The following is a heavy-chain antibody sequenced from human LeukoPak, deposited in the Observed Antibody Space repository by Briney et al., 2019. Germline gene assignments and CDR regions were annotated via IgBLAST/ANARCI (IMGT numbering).Heavy chain of an antibody. Sequence: GASVKVSCKASGYTFTSYGISWVRQAPGQGLEWMGWINTYNGNTNYAQKLQGRVTMTTDTSTSTAYMELRSLRSDDTAVYYCARGERLHKWAHSYYYYYMDVWGKGTTVTVSS. V-gene: IGHV1-18*01. CDR3: ARGERLHKWAHSYYYYYMDV. CDR1: GYTFTSYG. CDR2: INTYNGNT. J-gene: IGHJ6*03. D-gene: IGHD4-11*01.